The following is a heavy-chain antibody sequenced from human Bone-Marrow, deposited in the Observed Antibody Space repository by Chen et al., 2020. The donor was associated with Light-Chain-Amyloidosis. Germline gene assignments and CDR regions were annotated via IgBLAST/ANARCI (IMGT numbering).Heavy chain of an antibody. CDR1: GGSITSRGYY. CDR2: VYYGGST. Sequence: QLQLQEAGPGLVKPSETLSLTCTISGGSITSRGYYWGWFRQPPGKGLEWVATVYYGGSTYYNPALKNRVLISVDTSRNQFSLKLASVTASDTAVYFCARNCTSEIRGGWFDPWGPGTLVTVSS. J-gene: IGHJ5*02. CDR3: ARNCTSEIRGGWFDP. V-gene: IGHV4-39*01. D-gene: IGHD2-8*01.